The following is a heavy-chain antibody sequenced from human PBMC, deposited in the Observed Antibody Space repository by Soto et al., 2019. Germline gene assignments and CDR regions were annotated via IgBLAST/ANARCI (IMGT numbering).Heavy chain of an antibody. CDR2: ISYDGSNK. CDR1: GFTFSSYG. J-gene: IGHJ4*02. V-gene: IGHV3-30*18. Sequence: PGGSLRLSCAASGFTFSSYGMHWVRQAPGKGLEWVAVISYDGSNKYYADSVKGRFTISRDNSKNTLYLQMNSLRAEDTAVYYCAKDRGRGWLQFDYWGQGTRVTVSS. CDR3: AKDRGRGWLQFDY. D-gene: IGHD5-12*01.